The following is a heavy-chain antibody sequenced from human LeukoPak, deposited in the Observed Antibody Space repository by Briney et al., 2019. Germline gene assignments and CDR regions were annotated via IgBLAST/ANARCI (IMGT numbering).Heavy chain of an antibody. J-gene: IGHJ6*03. CDR1: GFTFSNYG. CDR3: TRDGPYMDV. CDR2: ISHDGSDK. V-gene: IGHV3-30-3*01. Sequence: GGSLRLSCAASGFTFSNYGIYWVRQAPGKGLEWVAIISHDGSDKYYADFVKGRFTISRDNSENTLYLQMNSLTAEDTAMYYCTRDGPYMDVWGKGTTVTVSS.